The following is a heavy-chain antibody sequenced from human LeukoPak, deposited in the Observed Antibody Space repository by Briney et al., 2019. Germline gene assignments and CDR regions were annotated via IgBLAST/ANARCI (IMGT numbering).Heavy chain of an antibody. CDR2: IYYSGST. D-gene: IGHD3-22*01. Sequence: SETLSLTCTVSGGSISSYYWSWIRQPPGKGLEWIGYIYYSGSTNYNPSLKSRVTMPVDTSKNQFSLNLSSVTAADTAVYYCARHLYYYDSVDYWGQGTLVTVSS. CDR1: GGSISSYY. V-gene: IGHV4-59*08. CDR3: ARHLYYYDSVDY. J-gene: IGHJ4*02.